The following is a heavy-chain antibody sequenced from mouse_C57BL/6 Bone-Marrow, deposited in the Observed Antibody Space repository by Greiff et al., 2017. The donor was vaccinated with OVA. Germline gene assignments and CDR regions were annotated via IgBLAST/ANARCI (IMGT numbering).Heavy chain of an antibody. V-gene: IGHV1-76*01. CDR2: IYPGSGNT. Sequence: VQLQQSGAELVRPGASVKLSCKASGYTFTDYYINWVKQRPGQGLEWIARIYPGSGNTYYNEKFKGKATLTAEKSSSAAYMQLSSLKSADSAVYCCARADYYGSSYDAMDYWGQGTSVTVSS. CDR1: GYTFTDYY. D-gene: IGHD1-1*01. CDR3: ARADYYGSSYDAMDY. J-gene: IGHJ4*01.